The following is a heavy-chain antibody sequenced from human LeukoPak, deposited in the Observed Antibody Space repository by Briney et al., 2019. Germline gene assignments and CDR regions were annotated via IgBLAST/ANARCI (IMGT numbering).Heavy chain of an antibody. CDR2: IIPIFGTA. J-gene: IGHJ5*02. D-gene: IGHD6-13*01. CDR3: AREAAGRSWFDP. CDR1: GGTFSSYA. Sequence: GASVKVSCKASGGTFSSYAISWVRRAPGQGLEWMGGIIPIFGTANYAQKFQGRVTITADESTSTAYMELSSLRSEDTAAYYCAREAAGRSWFDPWGQGTLVTVSS. V-gene: IGHV1-69*13.